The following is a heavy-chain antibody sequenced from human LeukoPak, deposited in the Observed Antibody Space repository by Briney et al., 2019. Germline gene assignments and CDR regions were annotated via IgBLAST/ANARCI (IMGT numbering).Heavy chain of an antibody. CDR2: VSPYNGNT. D-gene: IGHD3-10*01. V-gene: IGHV1-18*01. CDR3: ARNGRVRRVVKDLFEY. J-gene: IGHJ4*02. CDR1: GYTFTDYY. Sequence: ASVKVSCKTSGYTFTDYYITWVRQAPGQGLEWMGRVSPYNGNTYYSQTFQGRVTITKDTSTGTAYLDLKNLRADDTAMYYCARNGRVRRVVKDLFEYWGQGTLVAVSS.